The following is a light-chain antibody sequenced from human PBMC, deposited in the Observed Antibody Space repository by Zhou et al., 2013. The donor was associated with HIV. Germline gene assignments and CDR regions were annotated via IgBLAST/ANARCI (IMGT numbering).Light chain of an antibody. Sequence: DIQLTQSPSSLSASVGDRVTITCRVSQGISSYLNWYRQKPGKVPKLLIYAASTLQSGVPSRFSGSGSGAEFTLTISSLQPEDFATYYCQQVDTYPRTFGPGTKVDVK. V-gene: IGKV1-9*01. CDR3: QQVDTYPRT. CDR1: QGISSY. J-gene: IGKJ3*01. CDR2: AAS.